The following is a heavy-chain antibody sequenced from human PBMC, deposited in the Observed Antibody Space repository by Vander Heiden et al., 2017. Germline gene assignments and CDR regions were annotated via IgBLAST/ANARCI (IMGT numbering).Heavy chain of an antibody. CDR1: GFTFSSYG. D-gene: IGHD1-26*01. J-gene: IGHJ4*02. CDR3: AKDHPLSGSQGGSGFDY. V-gene: IGHV3-30*18. Sequence: VQLVESGGGVVQPGRSLRLSCAASGFTFSSYGMHWVRQAPGKGLEWVAVISYDGSNKYYADSVKGRFTISRDNSKNTLYLQMNSLRAEDTAVYYCAKDHPLSGSQGGSGFDYWGQGTLVTVSS. CDR2: ISYDGSNK.